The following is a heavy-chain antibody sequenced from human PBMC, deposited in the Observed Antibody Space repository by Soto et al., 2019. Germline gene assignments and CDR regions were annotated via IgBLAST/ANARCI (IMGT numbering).Heavy chain of an antibody. CDR2: LSGSGGIS. V-gene: IGHV3-23*01. CDR1: GFTFSSFA. J-gene: IGHJ4*01. Sequence: PGGSLRLSCAASGFTFSSFATRWVPEVPGEVLVWDSALSGSGGISFFAVSVKCNFSISRDDSHNTLYLHMNRLSAADAAVYYWANYLTIGGQGTLVAVSS. D-gene: IGHD3-16*02. CDR3: ANYLTI.